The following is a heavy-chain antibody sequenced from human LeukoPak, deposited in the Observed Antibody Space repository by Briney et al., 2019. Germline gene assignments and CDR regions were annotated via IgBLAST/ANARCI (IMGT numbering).Heavy chain of an antibody. CDR2: IYYSGST. D-gene: IGHD3-22*01. Sequence: SETLSLTCTVSGSSISNYYWSWIRQPPGKGLEWIGYIYYSGSTNYNPSLKSRVTISIDTSKNQFSLKLSSVTAADTAVYYCARRPLRYYDSSEDYWGQGTLVTVSS. CDR1: GSSISNYY. J-gene: IGHJ4*02. V-gene: IGHV4-59*01. CDR3: ARRPLRYYDSSEDY.